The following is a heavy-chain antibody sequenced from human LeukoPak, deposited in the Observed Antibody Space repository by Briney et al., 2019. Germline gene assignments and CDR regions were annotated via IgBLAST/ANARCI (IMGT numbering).Heavy chain of an antibody. Sequence: ASVKVSCKASGGTFSSYAISWVRQAPGQGLEWMGWISAYNGNTNYAQKLQGRVTMTTDTSTSTAYMELRSLRSDDTAVYYCARDGASYSGSYWLPPGMDVWGQGTTVTVSS. D-gene: IGHD1-26*01. CDR2: ISAYNGNT. CDR1: GGTFSSYA. J-gene: IGHJ6*02. CDR3: ARDGASYSGSYWLPPGMDV. V-gene: IGHV1-18*01.